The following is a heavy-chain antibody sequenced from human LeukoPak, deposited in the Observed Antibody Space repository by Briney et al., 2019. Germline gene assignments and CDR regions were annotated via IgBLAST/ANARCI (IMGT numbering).Heavy chain of an antibody. CDR3: ASYTGYYQFDY. D-gene: IGHD3-9*01. Sequence: SETLSLTCTVSGGSISNSGYYWGWIRQPPGKGLEWIGNIYYSGSTYYNPSLKSRVTISVDTSKNQFSLKLSSVTAADTAVYYCASYTGYYQFDYWGQGTLVTVSS. V-gene: IGHV4-39*01. J-gene: IGHJ4*02. CDR2: IYYSGST. CDR1: GGSISNSGYY.